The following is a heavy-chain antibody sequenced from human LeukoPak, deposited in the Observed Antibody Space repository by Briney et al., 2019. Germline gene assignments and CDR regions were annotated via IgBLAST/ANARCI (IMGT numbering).Heavy chain of an antibody. CDR2: INPNSGGT. CDR3: ARGQYYYDSAFPLHY. V-gene: IGHV1-2*02. J-gene: IGHJ4*02. D-gene: IGHD3-22*01. Sequence: ASVKVSCKASGYTFTNYYMHWVRQAPGQGLEWMGWINPNSGGTNYAQKFQGRVTMTRDTSITTAYMEVSRLRSDDTAVYYCARGQYYYDSAFPLHYWGQGTLVTVSS. CDR1: GYTFTNYY.